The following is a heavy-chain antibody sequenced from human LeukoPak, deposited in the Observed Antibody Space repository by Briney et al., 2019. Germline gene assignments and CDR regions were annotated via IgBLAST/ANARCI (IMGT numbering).Heavy chain of an antibody. D-gene: IGHD3-10*01. J-gene: IGHJ5*02. CDR1: GYTFTSYG. CDR3: ARIKVVRGVISWFDP. CDR2: ISAYNGNT. V-gene: IGHV1-18*01. Sequence: ASAKVSCKASGYTFTSYGISWVRQAPGQGLEWMGWISAYNGNTNYARKLQDRVSMTTDTSTSTAYMELRSLRSDDTAVYYCARIKVVRGVISWFDPWGQGTLVTVSS.